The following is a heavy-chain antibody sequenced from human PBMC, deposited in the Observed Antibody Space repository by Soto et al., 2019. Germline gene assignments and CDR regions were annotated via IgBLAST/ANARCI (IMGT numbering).Heavy chain of an antibody. V-gene: IGHV3-30*18. CDR2: ISYDGNNE. CDR3: AKEGIPRYWGGGGSSPIQAY. Sequence: QVQLVESGGGVVQPGRSLRLSCAGSGFTFSGFGMHWVRQAPGKGLEWVAVISYDGNNEYYADSVKGRFTISRDNSKNTLYLKMNSLRGGDRAVYYCAKEGIPRYWGGGGSSPIQAYGGQGPLVTVPS. D-gene: IGHD2-15*01. CDR1: GFTFSGFG. J-gene: IGHJ4*02.